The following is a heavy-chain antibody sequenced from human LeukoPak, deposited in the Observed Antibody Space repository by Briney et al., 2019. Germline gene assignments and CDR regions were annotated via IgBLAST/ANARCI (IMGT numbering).Heavy chain of an antibody. CDR2: ISGSGGST. CDR3: ARAHFPSHDAFDI. D-gene: IGHD2/OR15-2a*01. J-gene: IGHJ3*02. V-gene: IGHV3-23*01. CDR1: GFTFSSYA. Sequence: GGSLRLSCAASGFTFSSYAMSWVRQAPGKGLEWVSAISGSGGSTYYADSVKGRFTISRDNAKNSLYLQMNSLRAEDTAVYYCARAHFPSHDAFDIWGQGTMVTVSS.